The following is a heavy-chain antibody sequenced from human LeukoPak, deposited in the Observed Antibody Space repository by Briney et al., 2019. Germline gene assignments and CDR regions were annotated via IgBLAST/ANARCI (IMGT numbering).Heavy chain of an antibody. D-gene: IGHD3-22*01. CDR2: ISGSGGST. J-gene: IGHJ4*02. Sequence: GGSLRLSCAASGFTFSSYAMSWVRQAPGKGLEWVSAISGSGGSTYYADSVKGRFPISRENSKNTLYLQMNSLRAEDTAVYYCAKSDSSGYYPLGYWGQGTLVTVSS. CDR1: GFTFSSYA. V-gene: IGHV3-23*01. CDR3: AKSDSSGYYPLGY.